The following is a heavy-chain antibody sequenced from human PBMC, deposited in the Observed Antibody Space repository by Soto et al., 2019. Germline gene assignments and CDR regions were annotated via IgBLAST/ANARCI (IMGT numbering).Heavy chain of an antibody. CDR1: GFTFSSYG. J-gene: IGHJ3*02. D-gene: IGHD3-22*01. V-gene: IGHV3-30*18. CDR3: AKEGPVIVRPNAVDI. Sequence: QVQLVESGGGVVQPGRSLRLSCAASGFTFSSYGMHWVRQAPGKGLEWVAVISYDGSNKYYADSVKGRFTISRDNSKNTLYLQMNSLRAEDTAVYYCAKEGPVIVRPNAVDIWGQGTMVTVSS. CDR2: ISYDGSNK.